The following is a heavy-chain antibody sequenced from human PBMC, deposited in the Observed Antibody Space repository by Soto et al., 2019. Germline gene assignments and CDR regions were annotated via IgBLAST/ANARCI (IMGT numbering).Heavy chain of an antibody. CDR3: ASGYNKGWPPDY. J-gene: IGHJ4*02. Sequence: QVQVVQSGAEVKKPGSSVKVSCKASGGPFSNFAISWVRQAPGQGLEWMGGIIPKFGTANYAQKFQGRVAITADEATTTVYMALSSLRSEDTAMYYCASGYNKGWPPDYWGQGTLVTVSS. CDR2: IIPKFGTA. V-gene: IGHV1-69*12. CDR1: GGPFSNFA. D-gene: IGHD5-12*01.